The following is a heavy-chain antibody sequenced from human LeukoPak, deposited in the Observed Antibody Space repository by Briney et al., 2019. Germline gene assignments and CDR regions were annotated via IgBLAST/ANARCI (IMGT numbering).Heavy chain of an antibody. CDR2: ISRSGATI. V-gene: IGHV3-48*03. Sequence: GGSLRLSCAASGFTFSNYEMNWVRQAPGKGLEWVSFISRSGATIYYTDSVKGRFTISRDNAKNSLYLQMNSLRAEDTAVYYCARDHATYYYDSSGYYDYWGQGTLVTVSS. CDR3: ARDHATYYYDSSGYYDY. CDR1: GFTFSNYE. D-gene: IGHD3-22*01. J-gene: IGHJ4*02.